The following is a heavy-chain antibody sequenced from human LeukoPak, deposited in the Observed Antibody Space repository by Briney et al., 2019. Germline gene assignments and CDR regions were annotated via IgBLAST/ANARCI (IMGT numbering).Heavy chain of an antibody. CDR3: AARIAVASVVDY. CDR1: GFNFNNYD. D-gene: IGHD6-19*01. V-gene: IGHV3-23*01. CDR2: ISGSGGST. Sequence: GGSLRLSCAASGFNFNNYDMHWVRQAPGKGLEWVSAISGSGGSTYYADSVKGRFTISRDNSKNTLYLQMNSLRAEDTAVYYCAARIAVASVVDYWGQGTLVTVSS. J-gene: IGHJ4*02.